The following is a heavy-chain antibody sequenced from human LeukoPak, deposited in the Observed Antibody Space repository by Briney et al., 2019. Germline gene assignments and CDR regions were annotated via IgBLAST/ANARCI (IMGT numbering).Heavy chain of an antibody. CDR1: GFTFSNYA. J-gene: IGHJ4*02. V-gene: IGHV3-23*01. CDR3: AKSYYDVLTSYPT. CDR2: TSGSGGST. Sequence: PGGSLRLSCAASGFTFSNYAMSWVRQAPGKGLEWVSVTSGSGGSTYYADSVKGRFTISRDSSKNTLYLQMNSLRAEDTAVYYCAKSYYDVLTSYPTWGQGTLVTVSS. D-gene: IGHD3-9*01.